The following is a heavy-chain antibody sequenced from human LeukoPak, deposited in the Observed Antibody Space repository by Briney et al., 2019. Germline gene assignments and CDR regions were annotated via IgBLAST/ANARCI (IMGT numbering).Heavy chain of an antibody. D-gene: IGHD6-13*01. V-gene: IGHV3-23*01. Sequence: GGSLRLSCAASGFTFSSYAMSWVRQAPGKGLEWVSGISASGGSTYYADSVKGRFTISRDISKTTVDLQMKSLRAEDTAVYYCAKSKQQLDPYYFDYWGQGTLVTVSS. CDR3: AKSKQQLDPYYFDY. CDR1: GFTFSSYA. CDR2: ISASGGST. J-gene: IGHJ4*02.